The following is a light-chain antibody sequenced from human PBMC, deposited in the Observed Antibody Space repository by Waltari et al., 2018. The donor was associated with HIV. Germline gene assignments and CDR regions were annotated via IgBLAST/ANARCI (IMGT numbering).Light chain of an antibody. Sequence: SYVLTQPPSVSVALGETARITCGGNNIGIKSVHWYQQKPGQAPLLVIYYGRDRPPGIPERISGSKSVHTATLTISRVEAGDEADYYCQVWDTGSDQVVFGVRTKLTVL. J-gene: IGLJ2*01. V-gene: IGLV3-21*04. CDR3: QVWDTGSDQVV. CDR1: NIGIKS. CDR2: YGR.